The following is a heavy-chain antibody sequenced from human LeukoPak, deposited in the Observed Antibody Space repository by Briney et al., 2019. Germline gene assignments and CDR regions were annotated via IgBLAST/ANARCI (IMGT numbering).Heavy chain of an antibody. V-gene: IGHV3-23*01. CDR3: AKSLGVGGYTRYKGSDQ. CDR1: GFTFNSFA. J-gene: IGHJ4*02. Sequence: GGSLRLSCAASGFTFNSFAMNWVRQAPGKGLEWVSSTSGSDGTSHYADFVKGRFTISRDNSKNTLYLQMNSLRAEDTAAYYCAKSLGVGGYTRYKGSDQWGQGTLVVVSS. D-gene: IGHD3-16*02. CDR2: TSGSDGTS.